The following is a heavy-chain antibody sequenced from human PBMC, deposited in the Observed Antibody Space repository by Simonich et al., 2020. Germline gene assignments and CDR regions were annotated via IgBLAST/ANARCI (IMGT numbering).Heavy chain of an antibody. CDR3: AREDLTGDAFDI. J-gene: IGHJ3*02. V-gene: IGHV3-30*07. CDR2: ISNDGSNK. Sequence: QVQLVESGGGVVQPGRSLRLSCAASGFTFSSYAMHWVRQAPRKGGEVVAGISNDGSNKDYADSVKGRFTISRDNSKNTLYLQMNSLRAEDTAVYYCAREDLTGDAFDIWGQGTMVTVSS. D-gene: IGHD7-27*01. CDR1: GFTFSSYA.